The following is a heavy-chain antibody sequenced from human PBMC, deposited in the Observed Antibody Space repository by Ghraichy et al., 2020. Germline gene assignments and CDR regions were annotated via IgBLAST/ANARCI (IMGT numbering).Heavy chain of an antibody. V-gene: IGHV3-53*01. Sequence: GESLNISCAASGFTVSSNYMSWVRQAPGKGLEWVSVIYSGGSTYYADSVKGRFTISRDNSKNTLYLQMNSLRAEDTAVYYCARGSMDVWGQGTTVTVSS. CDR2: IYSGGST. J-gene: IGHJ6*02. CDR1: GFTVSSNY. CDR3: ARGSMDV.